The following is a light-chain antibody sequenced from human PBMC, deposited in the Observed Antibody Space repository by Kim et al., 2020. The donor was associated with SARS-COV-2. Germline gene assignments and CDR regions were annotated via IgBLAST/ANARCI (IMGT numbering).Light chain of an antibody. CDR3: QSYDSSLSGWV. CDR2: SNS. CDR1: SSNIGADYD. Sequence: QLVLTQPPSVSGAPGQRVTISCTGSSSNIGADYDVHWYQYLPGTVPKLLIYSNSNRPSGVPDRFSGSKSGTSASLAITGLQAEDEADYYCQSYDSSLSGWVFGGGTKLTVL. V-gene: IGLV1-40*01. J-gene: IGLJ3*02.